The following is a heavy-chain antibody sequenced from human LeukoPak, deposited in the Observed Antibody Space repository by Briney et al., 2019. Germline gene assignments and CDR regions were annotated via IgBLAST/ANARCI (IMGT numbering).Heavy chain of an antibody. CDR3: ARGPGKRNRFDY. J-gene: IGHJ4*02. D-gene: IGHD3-10*01. V-gene: IGHV5-51*01. CDR1: GYTFSTYW. Sequence: GESLKISCKGSGYTFSTYWIGWVRQMPGKGLEWMGIICPGDSDTRYSPSLQGQVTISVDKSISTAYLQWSSLKASDTAIYYCARGPGKRNRFDYWGQGTLVTVSS. CDR2: ICPGDSDT.